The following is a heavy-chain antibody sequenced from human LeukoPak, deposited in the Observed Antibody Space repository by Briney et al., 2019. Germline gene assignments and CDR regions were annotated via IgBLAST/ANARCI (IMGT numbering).Heavy chain of an antibody. CDR3: ARTEIAAAGIGFFDY. Sequence: SETLSLTCTVSGGSISSSSYYWGWIRQPPGTGLEWIGSIYYSGSTYYNPSLKSRVTISVDTSKNQFSLKPSSVTAADTAVYYCARTEIAAAGIGFFDYWGQGTLVTVSS. CDR2: IYYSGST. V-gene: IGHV4-39*01. D-gene: IGHD6-13*01. CDR1: GGSISSSSYY. J-gene: IGHJ4*02.